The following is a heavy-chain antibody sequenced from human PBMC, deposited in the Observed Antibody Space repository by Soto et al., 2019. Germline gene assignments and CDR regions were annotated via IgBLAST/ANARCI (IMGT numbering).Heavy chain of an antibody. CDR1: GDSISGSS. Sequence: LSLTCTDSGDSISGSSWTWIRQPADKRLEWIGRIHSTRGSHFNPSLRSRVSMSIDTSKMQIYLELSSVTAADTAVYYCARGVEGVGPDRLSSRGHGTLVPVSA. CDR2: IHSTRGS. CDR3: ARGVEGVGPDRLSS. J-gene: IGHJ1*01. V-gene: IGHV4-4*07. D-gene: IGHD1-1*01.